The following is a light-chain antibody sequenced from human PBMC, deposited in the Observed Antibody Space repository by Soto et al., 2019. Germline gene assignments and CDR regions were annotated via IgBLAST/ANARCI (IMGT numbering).Light chain of an antibody. V-gene: IGKV3-20*01. Sequence: EIVLTQSPGTLSVSPGERATLSCWASQSVSCTQLALYQQNPGQAPRLLIDGATSRATGIPDRCSGSGSGADFTLTSSREEHEDFATYCCQQYSSYTWTFGQGTKVDIK. CDR3: QQYSSYTWT. CDR2: GAT. J-gene: IGKJ1*01. CDR1: QSVSCTQ.